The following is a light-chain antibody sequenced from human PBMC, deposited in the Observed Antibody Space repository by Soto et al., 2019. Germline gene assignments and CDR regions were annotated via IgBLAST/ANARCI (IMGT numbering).Light chain of an antibody. J-gene: IGKJ4*01. CDR2: DAS. V-gene: IGKV1-5*01. Sequence: DIQMTQSPSTLSASVGDRVTITCRASQSISSWLAWYQQKPGKAPKLLIYDASSLESGVPSWFSGSGSGTKFTLTISSLQPDDFATYYCQQYNSYSLTFGGGTKVEIK. CDR1: QSISSW. CDR3: QQYNSYSLT.